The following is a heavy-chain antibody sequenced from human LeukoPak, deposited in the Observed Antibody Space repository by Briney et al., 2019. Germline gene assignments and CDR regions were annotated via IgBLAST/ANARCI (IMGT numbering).Heavy chain of an antibody. CDR2: ISSNGGST. Sequence: PAGSLRLSCAASGFTFRSYAMHWVRQAPGKGLEYVSAISSNGGSTYYANSVKGRFTISRDNSKNTLYLQMGSLRADDMAVYYCAREPDGDTKSGTLDYWGQGTLVTVSS. D-gene: IGHD4-17*01. CDR1: GFTFRSYA. CDR3: AREPDGDTKSGTLDY. V-gene: IGHV3-64*01. J-gene: IGHJ4*02.